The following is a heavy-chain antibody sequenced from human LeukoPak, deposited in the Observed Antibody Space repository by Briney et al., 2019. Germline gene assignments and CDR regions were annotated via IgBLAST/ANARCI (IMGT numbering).Heavy chain of an antibody. J-gene: IGHJ5*02. CDR3: ARGLVYSSSWDNWFDP. CDR1: GDSIANTFYY. D-gene: IGHD6-13*01. Sequence: SETLSLTCTVSGDSIANTFYYWNWLRQPAGKGLEWIGRIYSSGSTNYNPSLQSRVTMSVDTSKNQFSLKVNSVTAADTAVYYCARGLVYSSSWDNWFDPWGQGTLVTVSS. CDR2: IYSSGST. V-gene: IGHV4-4*07.